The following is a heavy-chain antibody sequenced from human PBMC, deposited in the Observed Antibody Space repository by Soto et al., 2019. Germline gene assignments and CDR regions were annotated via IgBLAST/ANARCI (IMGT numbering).Heavy chain of an antibody. V-gene: IGHV3-7*01. CDR1: GFTFRSYW. D-gene: IGHD2-8*01. CDR2: INQDGSDK. CDR3: SSSLNA. J-gene: IGHJ5*02. Sequence: EVQLMESGGGLVQPGGSLRLSCAASGFTFRSYWMDWVRQTPGKGLEWVANINQDGSDKNYVDSVKGRFTISRDNAKNSLYLQMSSLTAEDSALYYCSSSLNAWGQGTLVTVSS.